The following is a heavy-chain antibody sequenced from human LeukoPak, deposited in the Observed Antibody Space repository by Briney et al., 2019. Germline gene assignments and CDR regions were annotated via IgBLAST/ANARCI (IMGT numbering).Heavy chain of an antibody. CDR1: GYTFTSYD. D-gene: IGHD2-2*01. V-gene: IGHV1-8*01. Sequence: ASVKVSCKASGYTFTSYDINWVRQATGQGLEWMGWMNPNSGNTGYAQKFQGRVTMTRNTSISTAYMELSSLRSEDTAVYYCARRAGGVPAAKARNWFDPWGQGTLVTVSS. J-gene: IGHJ5*02. CDR3: ARRAGGVPAAKARNWFDP. CDR2: MNPNSGNT.